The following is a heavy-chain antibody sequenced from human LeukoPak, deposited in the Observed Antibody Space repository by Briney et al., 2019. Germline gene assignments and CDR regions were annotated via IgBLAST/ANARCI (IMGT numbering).Heavy chain of an antibody. CDR3: ARGHYDILTGPRHAFDI. D-gene: IGHD3-9*01. CDR2: IYYSGST. J-gene: IGHJ3*02. CDR1: GGSISSYY. Sequence: SETLSLTCTVSGGSISSYYWSWIWQPPGKGLEWIGYIYYSGSTNYNPSLKSRVTISVDTSKNQFSLKLSSVTAADTAVYYCARGHYDILTGPRHAFDIWGQGTMVTVSS. V-gene: IGHV4-59*01.